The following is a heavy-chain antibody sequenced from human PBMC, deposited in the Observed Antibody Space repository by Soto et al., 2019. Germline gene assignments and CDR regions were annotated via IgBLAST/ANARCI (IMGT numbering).Heavy chain of an antibody. CDR2: IYHSGST. D-gene: IGHD6-6*01. J-gene: IGHJ5*02. Sequence: SETLSLTCSVSGGTITSGRSSWNWIRRSPGKGLEWIAYIYHSGSTYYNPSLKSRVTISVDRSENQFSLKLTSVTAADTAVYYCVRESVASGPNYFDTWGPGTLVTVSS. V-gene: IGHV4-30-2*06. CDR3: VRESVASGPNYFDT. CDR1: GGTITSGRSS.